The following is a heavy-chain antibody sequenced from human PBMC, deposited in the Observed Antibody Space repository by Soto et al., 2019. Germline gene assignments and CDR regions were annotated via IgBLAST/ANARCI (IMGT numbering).Heavy chain of an antibody. CDR3: AKETSAYEIDY. CDR2: ISYDGNTK. D-gene: IGHD5-12*01. V-gene: IGHV3-30-3*01. CDR1: GFIFSGYA. Sequence: QVQLVESGGGVVQPGRSLRLSCAASGFIFSGYAMHWVRQAPGKGLEWVAVISYDGNTKYYADSVKGRFTVSRDNSKNTLYVQMNNLSAEDTAMYYCAKETSAYEIDYWGQVTMVTVSS. J-gene: IGHJ4*02.